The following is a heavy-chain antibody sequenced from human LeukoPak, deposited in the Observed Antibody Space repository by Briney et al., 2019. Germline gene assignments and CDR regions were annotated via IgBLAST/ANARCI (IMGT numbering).Heavy chain of an antibody. J-gene: IGHJ4*02. CDR3: VKAPPGHDILTGYFDY. V-gene: IGHV3-23*01. D-gene: IGHD3-9*01. CDR2: IYENGGTT. CDR1: GFTFRSHA. Sequence: GGSLRLSCVGSGFTFRSHAMSWVRQAPEKGLEFVSGIYENGGTTYYADSVKGRFTISRDNSKNTLYLQMNSLRAEDTAVYYCVKAPPGHDILTGYFDYWGQGTLVTVSS.